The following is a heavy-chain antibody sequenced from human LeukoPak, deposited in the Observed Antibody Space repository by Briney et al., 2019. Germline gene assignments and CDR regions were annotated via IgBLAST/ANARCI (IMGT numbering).Heavy chain of an antibody. CDR2: IYTSGST. V-gene: IGHV4-61*02. J-gene: IGHJ4*02. CDR1: GGSISSGSYY. CDR3: ARDGGYSSSDY. D-gene: IGHD6-13*01. Sequence: SETLSLTCTVSGGSISSGSYYWSWIRQPAGKGLEWIGRIYTSGSTNYNPSLKSRVIMSVDTSKNQFSLKLSSVTAADTAVYYCARDGGYSSSDYWGQGTLVTVSS.